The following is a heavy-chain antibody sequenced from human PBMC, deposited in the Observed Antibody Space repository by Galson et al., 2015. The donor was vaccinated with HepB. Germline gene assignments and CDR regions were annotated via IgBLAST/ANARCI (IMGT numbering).Heavy chain of an antibody. CDR2: ISFFSNYI. V-gene: IGHV3-21*01. J-gene: IGHJ4*02. Sequence: SLRLSCAASGFTFSAYTMNWVRQAPGKGLEWVSSISFFSNYIYYADSVKGRFTVSRDNAKSSLYLQMNSLRAEDTAVYYCACYDNSVDYWGQGTLVTVSS. D-gene: IGHD5-12*01. CDR3: ACYDNSVDY. CDR1: GFTFSAYT.